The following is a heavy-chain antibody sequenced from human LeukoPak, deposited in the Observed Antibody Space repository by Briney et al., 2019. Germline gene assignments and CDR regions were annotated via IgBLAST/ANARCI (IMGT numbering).Heavy chain of an antibody. D-gene: IGHD3-22*01. J-gene: IGHJ6*02. Sequence: ASVKVSCKASGYTFTSYYMHWVRQAPGQELEWMGIINPSGGSTSYAQKFQGRVTMTRDTSTSTVYMELSSLRSEDTAVYYCARGRGIGYYDSSGYYPPHYYYYYGMDVWGQGTTVTVSS. V-gene: IGHV1-46*01. CDR1: GYTFTSYY. CDR2: INPSGGST. CDR3: ARGRGIGYYDSSGYYPPHYYYYYGMDV.